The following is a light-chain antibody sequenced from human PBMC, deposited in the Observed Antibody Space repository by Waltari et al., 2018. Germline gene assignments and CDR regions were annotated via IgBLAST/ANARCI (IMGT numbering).Light chain of an antibody. CDR3: GTWDSSLRSVV. CDR2: ESK. J-gene: IGLJ2*01. V-gene: IGLV1-51*02. Sequence: QSVLTQPPSVSAAPGQKVTISCSGSSSNIGNNNVSWSQHPPGTAPKLLIHESKKRPAGIPDGCSGSKAGTSATLGITGLQTGDEADYYCGTWDSSLRSVVFGGGTKLTVL. CDR1: SSNIGNNN.